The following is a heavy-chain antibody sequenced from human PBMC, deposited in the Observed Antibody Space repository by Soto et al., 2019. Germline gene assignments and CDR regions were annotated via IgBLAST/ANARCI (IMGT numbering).Heavy chain of an antibody. CDR1: GGSISSGGYY. CDR3: ARGASGSFDN. V-gene: IGHV4-31*11. J-gene: IGHJ4*02. D-gene: IGHD3-3*01. Sequence: SETLSLTCAVSGGSISSGGYYWSWIRQHPGRGLEWIGYIYYSGSTNYNPALKSRVTISGDTSKNQLSLKLSSVTAAGTAVYFCARGASGSFDNWGQGTLVTVSS. CDR2: IYYSGST.